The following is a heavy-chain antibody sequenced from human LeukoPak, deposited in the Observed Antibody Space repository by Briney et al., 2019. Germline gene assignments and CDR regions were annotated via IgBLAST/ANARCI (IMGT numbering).Heavy chain of an antibody. V-gene: IGHV1-18*01. CDR3: ARAYDSSAYYPDY. Sequence: ASVKVSCKASGYTFTKYGITWVRQAPGQGLEWMGWTSAYNGNTNYAQKFQGRVTMTTDTSMSTVYMELRSLKSDDTAVYYCARAYDSSAYYPDYWGQGTLVTVSS. D-gene: IGHD3-22*01. J-gene: IGHJ4*02. CDR2: TSAYNGNT. CDR1: GYTFTKYG.